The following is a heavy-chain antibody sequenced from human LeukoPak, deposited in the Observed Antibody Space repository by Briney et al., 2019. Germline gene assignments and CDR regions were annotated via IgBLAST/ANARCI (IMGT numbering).Heavy chain of an antibody. J-gene: IGHJ5*02. Sequence: SETLSLTCTVSGGSINSYYWSWIRQPPGKGLEWIGYIYYSGSTNYNPSLKSRGTISVDTSNNQFSLKLTSVTAADTAVYYCARHYGPWGQGTLVTVSS. CDR3: ARHYGP. V-gene: IGHV4-59*01. D-gene: IGHD3-16*01. CDR2: IYYSGST. CDR1: GGSINSYY.